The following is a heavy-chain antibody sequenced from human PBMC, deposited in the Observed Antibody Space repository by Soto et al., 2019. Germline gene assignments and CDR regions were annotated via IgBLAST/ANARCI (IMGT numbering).Heavy chain of an antibody. CDR1: GDSVSSNSAA. CDR2: TYYRSKWYN. Sequence: SQTLSLTCAISGDSVSSNSAAWNWIRQSPSRGLEWLGRTYYRSKWYNDYAVSVKSRITINPDTSKSQFSLQLNSVTPEDTAVYYCARDRDIVVVPAAIPSNYYYYGMDVWGQGTTVTVSS. V-gene: IGHV6-1*01. J-gene: IGHJ6*02. CDR3: ARDRDIVVVPAAIPSNYYYYGMDV. D-gene: IGHD2-2*02.